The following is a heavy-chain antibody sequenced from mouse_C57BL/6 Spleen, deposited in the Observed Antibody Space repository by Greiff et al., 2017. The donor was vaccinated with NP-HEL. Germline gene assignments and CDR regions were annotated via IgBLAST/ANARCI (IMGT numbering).Heavy chain of an antibody. CDR3: ARYHSLDSYYYYFDY. D-gene: IGHD2-12*01. Sequence: EVMLVESGGGLVQPGGSLSLSCAASGFTFTDYYMSWVRQPPGKALEWLGFIRNKANGYTTAYSASVKGRFTISRDNSHSILYLQMIDLRAEDSATYYCARYHSLDSYYYYFDYWGQGTTLTVSS. V-gene: IGHV7-3*01. CDR2: IRNKANGYTT. CDR1: GFTFTDYY. J-gene: IGHJ2*01.